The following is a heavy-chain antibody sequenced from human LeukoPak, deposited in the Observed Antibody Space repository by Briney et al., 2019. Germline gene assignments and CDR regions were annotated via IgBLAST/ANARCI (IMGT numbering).Heavy chain of an antibody. CDR2: INHSGSN. D-gene: IGHD5-18*01. Sequence: AETLSLTCAVYGVSFSGYYWSWIRQPPGKGLEWVGEINHSGSNNYNPSLKRQVTISVDKSKNQFSLTLSSLTAADTAVYYCARLHGYSYGYYHDAFDIWGQGTMVTVSS. CDR1: GVSFSGYY. V-gene: IGHV4-34*01. J-gene: IGHJ3*02. CDR3: ARLHGYSYGYYHDAFDI.